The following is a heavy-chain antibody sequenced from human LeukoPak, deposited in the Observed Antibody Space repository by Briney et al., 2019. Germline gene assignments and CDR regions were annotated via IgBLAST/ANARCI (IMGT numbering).Heavy chain of an antibody. J-gene: IGHJ4*02. Sequence: NPGGSLRLSCGASGFSFNESYMTWIRQAPGKGLEWVAYISGRSYSMYYADSVKGRFTISRDNARNSLSLHMNSLRADDTAVYYCARGKRRFDSWGQGTLVTVSS. CDR1: GFSFNESY. V-gene: IGHV3-11*01. CDR3: ARGKRRFDS. CDR2: ISGRSYSM.